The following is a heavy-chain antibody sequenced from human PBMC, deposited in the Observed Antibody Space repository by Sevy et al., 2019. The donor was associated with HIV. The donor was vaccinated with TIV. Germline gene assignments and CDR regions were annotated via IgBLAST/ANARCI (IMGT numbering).Heavy chain of an antibody. CDR3: ARDPPVVAAAGNYYYYGMDV. Sequence: ETLSLTCTVSGGSISSYYWSWIRQPAGKGLEWIGRIYTSGSTNYNPSLKSRVTMSVDTSKNQFYLKLSSVTAADTAVYYCARDPPVVAAAGNYYYYGMDVWGQGTTVTVSS. CDR2: IYTSGST. J-gene: IGHJ6*02. V-gene: IGHV4-4*07. CDR1: GGSISSYY. D-gene: IGHD6-13*01.